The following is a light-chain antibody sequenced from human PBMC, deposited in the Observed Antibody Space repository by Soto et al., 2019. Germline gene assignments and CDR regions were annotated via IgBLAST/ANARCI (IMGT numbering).Light chain of an antibody. V-gene: IGLV2-14*01. CDR1: SSDVGNYIY. CDR2: EVS. CDR3: TSYTTSSTYV. J-gene: IGLJ1*01. Sequence: QSALTQPASVSGSPGRSITISCTGTSSDVGNYIYVFWFQQHPGKAPKLIISEVSNRPSGVSSRFSGSKSGNTASLTISGLQAEDEAHYYCTSYTTSSTYVFGTGTKVTVL.